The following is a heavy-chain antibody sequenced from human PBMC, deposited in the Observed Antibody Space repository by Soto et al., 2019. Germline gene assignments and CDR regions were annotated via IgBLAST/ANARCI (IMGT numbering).Heavy chain of an antibody. CDR3: ARRWSGTDY. CDR2: VHNSGST. J-gene: IGHJ4*02. Sequence: LSLTCTVSGGSIRSFYWSWIRQPPGKGLEWIGYVHNSGSTSYNPTLRGRATISADTSKNQFALDLRSVTTADTAIYYCARRWSGTDYWGQGTLVTVSS. D-gene: IGHD3-10*01. V-gene: IGHV4-59*01. CDR1: GGSIRSFY.